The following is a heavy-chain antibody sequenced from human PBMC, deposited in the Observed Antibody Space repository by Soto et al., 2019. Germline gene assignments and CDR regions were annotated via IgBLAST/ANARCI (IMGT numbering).Heavy chain of an antibody. Sequence: SVKVSCKASGGTFSSYAISWVRQAPGQGLEWMGGIIPIFGTANYAQKFQGRVTITADESTSTAYMELSSLLSEDTAVYYCARGRITIFGVVRRGYYYYGMDVWGQGTTVTVSS. CDR3: ARGRITIFGVVRRGYYYYGMDV. CDR1: GGTFSSYA. CDR2: IIPIFGTA. V-gene: IGHV1-69*13. J-gene: IGHJ6*02. D-gene: IGHD3-3*01.